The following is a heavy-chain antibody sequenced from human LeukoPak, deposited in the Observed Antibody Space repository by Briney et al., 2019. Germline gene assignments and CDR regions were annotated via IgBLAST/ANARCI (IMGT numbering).Heavy chain of an antibody. CDR1: GFSFSSYW. J-gene: IGHJ4*02. Sequence: PGGSLRLSCAASGFSFSSYWMSWIRQPPGKGLEWIGYIYYSGNTNYNPSLKSRVTISVDTSKNQFSLKLSSVTAADTAVYYCARGDEVGAIFWGQGTLVTVSS. CDR3: ARGDEVGAIF. V-gene: IGHV4-59*01. D-gene: IGHD1-26*01. CDR2: IYYSGNT.